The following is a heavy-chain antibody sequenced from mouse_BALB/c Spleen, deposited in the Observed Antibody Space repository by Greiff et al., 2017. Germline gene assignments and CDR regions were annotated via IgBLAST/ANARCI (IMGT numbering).Heavy chain of an antibody. D-gene: IGHD2-3*01. V-gene: IGHV5-17*02. J-gene: IGHJ4*01. CDR2: ISSGSSTI. CDR1: GFTFSSFG. Sequence: EVKLVESGGGLVQPGGSRKLSCAASGFTFSSFGMHWVRQAPEKGLEWVAYISSGSSTIYYADTVKGRFTISRDNPKNTLFLQMTSLRSEDTAMYYCARTYDGYVYAMDYWGQGTSVTVSS. CDR3: ARTYDGYVYAMDY.